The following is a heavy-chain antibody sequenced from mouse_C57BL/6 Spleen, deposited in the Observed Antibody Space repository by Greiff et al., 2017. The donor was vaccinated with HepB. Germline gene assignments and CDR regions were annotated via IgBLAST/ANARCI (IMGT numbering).Heavy chain of an antibody. CDR1: GYTFTSYW. J-gene: IGHJ2*01. CDR2: IYPSDSET. V-gene: IGHV1-61*01. Sequence: QVQLQQSGAELVRPGSSVKLSCKASGYTFTSYWMDWVKQRPGQGLEWIGNIYPSDSETHYNQKFKDKATLTVDKSSSTAYMQLSSLTSEDSAVYYCARSSSSGYYWGQGTTLTVSS. CDR3: ARSSSSGYY. D-gene: IGHD3-2*02.